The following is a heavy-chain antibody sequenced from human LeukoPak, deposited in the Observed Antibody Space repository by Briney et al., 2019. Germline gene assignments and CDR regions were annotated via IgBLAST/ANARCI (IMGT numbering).Heavy chain of an antibody. CDR2: ISGGGGST. CDR3: AKGSWDIVVVPAAIEFDY. Sequence: GGSLRLSCAASGFTFSSYAMSWVRQAPGKGLEWGSAISGGGGSTYYADSGKGRFTISRDNSKNTLYLQMNSLRAEDTAVYYCAKGSWDIVVVPAAIEFDYWGQGTLVTVSS. D-gene: IGHD2-2*01. CDR1: GFTFSSYA. V-gene: IGHV3-23*01. J-gene: IGHJ4*02.